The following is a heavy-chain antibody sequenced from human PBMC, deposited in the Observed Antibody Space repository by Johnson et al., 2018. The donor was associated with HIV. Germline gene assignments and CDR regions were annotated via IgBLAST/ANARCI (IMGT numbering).Heavy chain of an antibody. CDR1: GFTFSRHA. Sequence: QVQLVESGGGVVQPGRSLRLSCAASGFTFSRHAVHWVRRAPGRGLEWVALISYAGANKYYADSVNGRFTISRDNSKNTLYLQMNSLRAEDTAVYYCARDWSDIAAAVTGAFDVWGQGTMVTVSS. J-gene: IGHJ3*01. V-gene: IGHV3-30-3*01. CDR3: ARDWSDIAAAVTGAFDV. CDR2: ISYAGANK. D-gene: IGHD6-13*01.